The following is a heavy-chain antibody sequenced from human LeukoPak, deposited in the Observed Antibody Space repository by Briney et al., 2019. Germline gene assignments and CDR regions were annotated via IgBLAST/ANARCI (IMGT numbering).Heavy chain of an antibody. Sequence: GGSLRLSCTASGFTFGGYAMSWFRQAPGKGLEWVGFIRSKAYGGTTEYAASVKGRFTISRDDSKSIAYLQMNSLKTEDTAVYYCTRGLIRYFDWLGDFDYWGQGTLVTVSS. D-gene: IGHD3-9*01. CDR2: IRSKAYGGTT. J-gene: IGHJ4*02. CDR3: TRGLIRYFDWLGDFDY. CDR1: GFTFGGYA. V-gene: IGHV3-49*03.